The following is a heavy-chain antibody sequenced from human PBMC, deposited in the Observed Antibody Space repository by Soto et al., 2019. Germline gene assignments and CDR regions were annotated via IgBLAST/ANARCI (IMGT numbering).Heavy chain of an antibody. V-gene: IGHV4-59*01. D-gene: IGHD3-22*01. CDR2: ICYSGST. J-gene: IGHJ4*02. CDR3: ARADSSGYYFHYFDY. CDR1: GGSISSYY. Sequence: SETLSLTCTVSGGSISSYYWSWIRQPPGKGLEWIGYICYSGSTNYNPSLKSRVTISVDTSKNQFSLKLSSVTAADTAVYYCARADSSGYYFHYFDYWGQGTLVTVSS.